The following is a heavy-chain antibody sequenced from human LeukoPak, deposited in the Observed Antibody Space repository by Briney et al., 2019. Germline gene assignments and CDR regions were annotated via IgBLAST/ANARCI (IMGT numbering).Heavy chain of an antibody. D-gene: IGHD3-3*02. V-gene: IGHV3-30*04. CDR2: ISYDGSNK. CDR1: GFTFSSYA. CDR3: GRDHLAFDI. J-gene: IGHJ3*02. Sequence: GGSLRLSCAASGFTFSSYAMHWVRQAPGKGLEWVAVISYDGSNKYYADSVKGRFTISRDNSKNTLYLQMNSLRAEDTAVYYCGRDHLAFDIWGQGTMVTVSS.